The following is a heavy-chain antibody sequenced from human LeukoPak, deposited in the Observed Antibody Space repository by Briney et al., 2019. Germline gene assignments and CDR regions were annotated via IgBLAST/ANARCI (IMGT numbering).Heavy chain of an antibody. D-gene: IGHD6-19*01. CDR2: LYPGGST. CDR3: ARHLRAVAGIGDYYYYYYMDV. V-gene: IGHV3-66*04. Sequence: GGSLRLSCAASGFTVSSSYMSWVRQAPGKGLELVSVLYPGGSTYIADSVKGRFSISRDNSNNTLNLQMNSLRVEDTAVYYCARHLRAVAGIGDYYYYYYMDVWGKGTTVTISS. J-gene: IGHJ6*03. CDR1: GFTVSSSY.